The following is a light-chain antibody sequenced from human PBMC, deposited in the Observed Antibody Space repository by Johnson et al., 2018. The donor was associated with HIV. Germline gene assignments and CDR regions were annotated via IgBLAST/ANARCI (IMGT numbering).Light chain of an antibody. CDR1: SSHIGNNY. Sequence: TQPPSVSAAPGQQVTISCSGSSSHIGNNYVSWYQQLPGTAPKLLIYDNNKRPSGIPDRFSGSKSGTSATLGITGLQTGDEADYYCGTWDSSLSAGVFGTGTKVTVL. CDR2: DNN. V-gene: IGLV1-51*01. CDR3: GTWDSSLSAGV. J-gene: IGLJ1*01.